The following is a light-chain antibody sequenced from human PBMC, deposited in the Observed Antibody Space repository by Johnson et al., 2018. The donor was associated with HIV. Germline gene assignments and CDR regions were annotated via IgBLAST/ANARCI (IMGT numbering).Light chain of an antibody. CDR1: SSNIGNNY. J-gene: IGLJ1*01. V-gene: IGLV1-51*01. CDR3: ATWDSSLSTYV. CDR2: DNS. Sequence: QSVLTQPPSVSAAPGQKVTISCSGSSSNIGNNYVSWYQQVPGAAPKLLIYDNSKRPSGIPDRFSGSKSGTSATLGITGLQTGDEADYCCATWDSSLSTYVVGTGTKVTVL.